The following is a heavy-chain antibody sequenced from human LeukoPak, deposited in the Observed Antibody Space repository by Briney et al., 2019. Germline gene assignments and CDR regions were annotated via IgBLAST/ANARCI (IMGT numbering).Heavy chain of an antibody. Sequence: GEWLKISCKGLGYSFSTYWNAWVRQRPGKGLEWMGIIYPGGSETRYDPSFQGQVTISADTSTSTAYLQWSSLRASDTAMYYCARASRDGYNQNFDHWGQGTQVTVSS. CDR2: IYPGGSET. V-gene: IGHV5-51*01. D-gene: IGHD5-24*01. CDR1: GYSFSTYW. CDR3: ARASRDGYNQNFDH. J-gene: IGHJ4*02.